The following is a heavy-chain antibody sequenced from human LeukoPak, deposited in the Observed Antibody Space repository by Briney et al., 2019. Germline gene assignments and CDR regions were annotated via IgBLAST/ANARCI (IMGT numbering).Heavy chain of an antibody. V-gene: IGHV1-18*04. D-gene: IGHD3-22*01. CDR3: ARGVYYDSSGLYYYDN. CDR1: GYTFTGYY. CDR2: ISVYKGIT. J-gene: IGHJ4*02. Sequence: ASVKVSCKASGYTFTGYYMHWVRQAPGQGLEWMGWISVYKGITHYAQKFQGRVTMTTDTSTSIAYMELRSLRSDDTAIYYCARGVYYDSSGLYYYDNWGQGTLVTVTS.